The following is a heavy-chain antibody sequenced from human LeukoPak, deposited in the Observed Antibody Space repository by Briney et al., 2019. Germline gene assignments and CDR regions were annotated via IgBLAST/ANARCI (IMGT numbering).Heavy chain of an antibody. CDR2: VNPSAGST. CDR1: GYSFSSYY. Sequence: ASVKVSCKASGYSFSSYYMHWVRQAPGQGLEWMGTVNPSAGSTTHPRNFQGRVTMTWDTSTSTVYMDLSSLRSEDTAVYYCARCPSGPFWYFDLWGRGTLVTVSS. J-gene: IGHJ2*01. V-gene: IGHV1-46*01. D-gene: IGHD1-26*01. CDR3: ARCPSGPFWYFDL.